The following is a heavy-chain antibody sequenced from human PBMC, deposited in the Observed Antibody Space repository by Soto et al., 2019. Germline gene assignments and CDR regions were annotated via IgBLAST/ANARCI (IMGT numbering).Heavy chain of an antibody. J-gene: IGHJ5*02. D-gene: IGHD1-26*01. CDR1: GDSVSSGAYY. Sequence: PSETLSLTCSVSGDSVSSGAYYWSWIRQPPGKGLEWIGYVYYSGSTSYNPSLETGVTISVDTSKNQFSLKLTSVTPADTAIYYCARVKRSTSRLAPWGQGTLVTVPS. CDR3: ARVKRSTSRLAP. V-gene: IGHV4-61*08. CDR2: VYYSGST.